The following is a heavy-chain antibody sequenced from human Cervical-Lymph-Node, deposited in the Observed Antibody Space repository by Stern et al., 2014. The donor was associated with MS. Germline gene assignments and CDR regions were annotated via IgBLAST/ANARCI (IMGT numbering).Heavy chain of an antibody. D-gene: IGHD2-21*02. V-gene: IGHV1-24*01. CDR1: GYTLSEIS. J-gene: IGHJ6*02. CDR2: FDPEHGET. CDR3: ATHRGRVTYYYGMDV. Sequence: QVQLVQSGAEVKKPGASVKVSCKVSGYTLSEISMHWVRQATGKVLEWIGGFDPEHGETRYAQKFQGRVTMAEDRSTDTAYMELSSLRSEDTAVYYCATHRGRVTYYYGMDVWGQGTTVTVSS.